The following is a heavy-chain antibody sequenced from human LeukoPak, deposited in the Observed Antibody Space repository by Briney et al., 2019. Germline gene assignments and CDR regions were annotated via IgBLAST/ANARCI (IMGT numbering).Heavy chain of an antibody. CDR1: GGSISSGGYY. Sequence: SETLSLTCTVSGGSISSGGYYWSWIRQPPGKGLEWIGYIYHSGSTYYNPSLKSRVTISVDRSKNQFSLKLSSVTAADTAVYYCARGYDFWSGYPKRPWAFDIWGQGTMVTVSS. CDR3: ARGYDFWSGYPKRPWAFDI. V-gene: IGHV4-30-2*01. D-gene: IGHD3-3*01. CDR2: IYHSGST. J-gene: IGHJ3*02.